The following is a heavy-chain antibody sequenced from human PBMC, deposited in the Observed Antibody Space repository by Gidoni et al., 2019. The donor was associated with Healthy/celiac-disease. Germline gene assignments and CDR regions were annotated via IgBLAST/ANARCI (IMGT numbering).Heavy chain of an antibody. D-gene: IGHD1-26*01. J-gene: IGHJ6*02. CDR2: IYYSGST. CDR3: ARGWGASIVGAAGYYGMDV. Sequence: QVQLQESGPGLVKPSETLSLTCTVSGGSLSSYYWTWIRQPPGKGLEWIGYIYYSGSTNYNPSLKSRVTISVDTSKNQFSLKLSSVTAADTAVYYCARGWGASIVGAAGYYGMDVWGQGTTVTVSS. V-gene: IGHV4-59*01. CDR1: GGSLSSYY.